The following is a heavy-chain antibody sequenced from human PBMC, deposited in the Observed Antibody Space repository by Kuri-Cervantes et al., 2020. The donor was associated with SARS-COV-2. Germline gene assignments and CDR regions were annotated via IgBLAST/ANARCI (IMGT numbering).Heavy chain of an antibody. CDR2: IDWDDDK. CDR3: ARDYSASSGYYFGDY. V-gene: IGHV2-70*11. D-gene: IGHD3-22*01. CDR1: GFSLSTSGVC. Sequence: SGPTLAKPTQTLTLTCPFSGFSLSTSGVCGSWIRQPSAKALEWLARIDWDDDKYYSTSLKTRLTISKDTSKNQVVLTLTNMDPVDTATYYCARDYSASSGYYFGDYWGQRTLVTVSS. J-gene: IGHJ4*02.